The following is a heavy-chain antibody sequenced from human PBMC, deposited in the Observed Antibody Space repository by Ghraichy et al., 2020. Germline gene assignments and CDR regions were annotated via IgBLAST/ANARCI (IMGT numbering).Heavy chain of an antibody. D-gene: IGHD2-15*01. J-gene: IGHJ6*03. CDR2: INHSGST. CDR3: ARGALGYCSGGSCYSGHYYYYMDV. V-gene: IGHV4-34*01. Sequence: SETLSLTCAVYGGSFSGYYWSWIRQPPGKGLEWIGEINHSGSTNYNPSLKSRVTISVDTSKNQFSLKLSSVTAADTAVYYCARGALGYCSGGSCYSGHYYYYMDVWGKGTTVTVSS. CDR1: GGSFSGYY.